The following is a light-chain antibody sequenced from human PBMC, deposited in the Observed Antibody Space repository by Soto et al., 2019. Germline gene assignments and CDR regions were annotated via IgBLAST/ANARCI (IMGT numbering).Light chain of an antibody. CDR3: QQYNNWPPYP. J-gene: IGKJ2*01. Sequence: EIVMTQSPATLSVSPGERATLSCRASQSVSSNLAWYQQKPGQAPRLLIYGASTRATGIPARFSGSGSGTEFTLTITSFQPEDFAVYYCQQYNNWPPYPFGQGTKLEIK. V-gene: IGKV3-15*01. CDR2: GAS. CDR1: QSVSSN.